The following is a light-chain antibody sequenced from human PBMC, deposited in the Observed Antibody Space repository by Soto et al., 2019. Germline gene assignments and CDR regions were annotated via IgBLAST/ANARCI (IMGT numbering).Light chain of an antibody. J-gene: IGLJ1*01. CDR3: SSYSTSSNLYV. V-gene: IGLV2-14*01. Sequence: QSALTQPASVSGSPGQSITISCTGISSDIGTYNYVSWYQQHPGKAPKIIIYEVTNRPSGVSDRFSGSKSANAASLTISGLQAEDEADHYCSSYSTSSNLYVFGGGTKVTVL. CDR2: EVT. CDR1: SSDIGTYNY.